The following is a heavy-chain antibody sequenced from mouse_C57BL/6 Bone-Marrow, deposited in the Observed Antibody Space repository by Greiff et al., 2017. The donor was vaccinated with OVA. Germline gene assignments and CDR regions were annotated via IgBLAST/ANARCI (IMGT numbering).Heavy chain of an antibody. CDR2: ISYDGSN. Sequence: EVKLMESGPGLVKPSQSLSLTCSVTGYSITSGYYWNWIRQFPGNKLEWMGYISYDGSNNYNPSLKNRISITRDTSKNQFFLKLNSVTTEDTATYYCADLLNWAWFAYWGQGTLVTVSA. D-gene: IGHD4-1*02. J-gene: IGHJ3*01. CDR3: ADLLNWAWFAY. V-gene: IGHV3-6*01. CDR1: GYSITSGYY.